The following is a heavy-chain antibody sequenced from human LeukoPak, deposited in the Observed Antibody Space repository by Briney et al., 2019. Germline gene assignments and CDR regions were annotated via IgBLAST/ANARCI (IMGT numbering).Heavy chain of an antibody. CDR1: GFTFNDAW. CDR3: TTDTHYYDNSGYYYGTF. CDR2: IKSKTDGGTT. V-gene: IGHV3-15*01. J-gene: IGHJ4*02. D-gene: IGHD3-22*01. Sequence: GGSLRLSCAASGFTFNDAWMSWVRQAPGKGLEWVGRIKSKTDGGTTDYPAPVKGSFTISRDDSKNTVYLQMNSLKTEDTAVYYCTTDTHYYDNSGYYYGTFWGQGTLVTVSS.